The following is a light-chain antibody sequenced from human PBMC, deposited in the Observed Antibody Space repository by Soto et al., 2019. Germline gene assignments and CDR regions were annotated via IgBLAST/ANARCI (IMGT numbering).Light chain of an antibody. CDR1: QSVTNNY. Sequence: ENVLTQSPGTLSLSPGERATLSCRASQSVTNNYLAWYQQKPGQAPRLLIYGASSRATDIPDRFSGSGSETDFTLTINRLEPEDFSVYYCQQYGSSPTFGQGTKV. CDR3: QQYGSSPT. CDR2: GAS. V-gene: IGKV3-20*01. J-gene: IGKJ1*01.